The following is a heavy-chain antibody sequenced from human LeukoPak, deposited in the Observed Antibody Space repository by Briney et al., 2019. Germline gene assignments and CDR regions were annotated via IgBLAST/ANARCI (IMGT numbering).Heavy chain of an antibody. D-gene: IGHD3-3*01. V-gene: IGHV3-15*01. Sequence: WGSLRLSCAASGFTFSNAWMSWVRQAPGKGLEWVGRIKSKTDGGTTDYAAPVKGRFTISRDDSKNTLYLQMNSLKTEDTAVYYCTTEYYDFWSGYHEVYYFDYWGQGTLVTVSS. CDR3: TTEYYDFWSGYHEVYYFDY. J-gene: IGHJ4*02. CDR1: GFTFSNAW. CDR2: IKSKTDGGTT.